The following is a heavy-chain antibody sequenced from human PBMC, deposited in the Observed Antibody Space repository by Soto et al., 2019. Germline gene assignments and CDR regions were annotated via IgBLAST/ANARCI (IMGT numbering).Heavy chain of an antibody. D-gene: IGHD4-17*01. CDR2: ITASKGDT. J-gene: IGHJ4*02. Sequence: QVQLVQSGTEVKKPGASVKVSCKASGYTFTSYGITWVRQAPGQGLEWMGWITASKGDTDYAQKFQGRVTVTTDTSTSTAYMELRSLRSDDTAVYYCARVSGGGYGDYEFGYWGQGTLVTVSS. CDR1: GYTFTSYG. V-gene: IGHV1-18*01. CDR3: ARVSGGGYGDYEFGY.